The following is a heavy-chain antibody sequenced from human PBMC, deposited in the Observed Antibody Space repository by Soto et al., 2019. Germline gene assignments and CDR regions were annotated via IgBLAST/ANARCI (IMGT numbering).Heavy chain of an antibody. V-gene: IGHV1-8*01. D-gene: IGHD3-16*02. CDR2: MNPNNGNT. CDR3: ARGGGFIPAY. Sequence: QVQLVQSGAEVKKPGASVKVSCKASGYDFTSHDIKWVRQATEQGPEWMGWMNPNNGNTGYAQKFNDRATMTRNTSISTAYMELSSLRSEDTAVYYCARGGGFIPAYWGQGTLVTVSS. J-gene: IGHJ4*02. CDR1: GYDFTSHD.